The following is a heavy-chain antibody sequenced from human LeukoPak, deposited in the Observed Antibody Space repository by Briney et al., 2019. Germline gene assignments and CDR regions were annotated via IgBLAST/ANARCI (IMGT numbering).Heavy chain of an antibody. CDR2: INHSGST. D-gene: IGHD6-19*01. V-gene: IGHV4-34*01. CDR1: GGSFSGYY. J-gene: IGHJ4*02. Sequence: SETLSLTCAVYGGSFSGYYWSWIRQPPGKGLEWIGEINHSGSTNYNPSLKSRVTISVDTSKNQFSLKLSSVTAADTAVYYCAREVYSSGWYTSNYFDYWGQGTLVTVSS. CDR3: AREVYSSGWYTSNYFDY.